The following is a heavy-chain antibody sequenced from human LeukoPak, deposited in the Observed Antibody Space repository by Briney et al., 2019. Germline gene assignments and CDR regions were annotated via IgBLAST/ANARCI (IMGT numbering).Heavy chain of an antibody. CDR2: IIPILGIA. CDR3: AREAGGPYYYDSSGYDY. Sequence: SVKVSCKASGGTFSSYAISWVRQAPGQGLEWMGRIIPILGIANYAQKFQGRVTITADKSTSTAYMELSSLRSEDTAVYYCAREAGGPYYYDSSGYDYWGQGTLVTVSS. J-gene: IGHJ4*02. CDR1: GGTFSSYA. D-gene: IGHD3-22*01. V-gene: IGHV1-69*04.